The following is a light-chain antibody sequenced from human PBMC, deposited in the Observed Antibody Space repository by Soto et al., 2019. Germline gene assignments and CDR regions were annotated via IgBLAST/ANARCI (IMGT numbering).Light chain of an antibody. CDR2: GGS. V-gene: IGKV1-5*01. CDR1: QSISVY. CDR3: HQYATSSPT. Sequence: DIQMTQSPSTLSASVGDRVTITCRASQSISVYLAWYQQRPREAPKLLIYGGSSLESGVPSRFSGSGSGTEFTLTIRSLQPTDFATYYCHQYATSSPTVGQGTKLEI. J-gene: IGKJ2*01.